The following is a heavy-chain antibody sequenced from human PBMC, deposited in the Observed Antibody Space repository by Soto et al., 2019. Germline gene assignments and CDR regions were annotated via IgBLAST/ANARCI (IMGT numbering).Heavy chain of an antibody. D-gene: IGHD6-19*01. CDR3: ARDLGSVAVAIKNYYYYYGMDV. CDR1: GGTFSSYA. J-gene: IGHJ6*02. Sequence: SVKVSCKASGGTFSSYAISWVRQAPGQGLEWMGGIIPIFGTANYAQKFQGRVTITADESTSTAYMELSSLRSEDTAVYYCARDLGSVAVAIKNYYYYYGMDVWGQGTTVTVSS. CDR2: IIPIFGTA. V-gene: IGHV1-69*13.